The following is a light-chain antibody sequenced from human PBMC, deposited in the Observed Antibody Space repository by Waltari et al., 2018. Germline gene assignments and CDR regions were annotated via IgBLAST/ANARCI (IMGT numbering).Light chain of an antibody. CDR2: GAS. J-gene: IGKJ5*01. V-gene: IGKV3-20*01. CDR1: QSVSSSY. Sequence: EIVLTKSPVTLSLSQGERATLSCRASQSVSSSYLAWYQQKPGQPPRLLIYGASSRATGIPDRFSGSGSGTDFTLTISRLEPEDFAVYYCQQYGSSPPVTFGQGTRLDIK. CDR3: QQYGSSPPVT.